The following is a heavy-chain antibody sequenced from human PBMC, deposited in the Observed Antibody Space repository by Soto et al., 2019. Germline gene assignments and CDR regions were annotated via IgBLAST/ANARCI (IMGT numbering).Heavy chain of an antibody. J-gene: IGHJ5*02. D-gene: IGHD6-19*01. CDR2: INHSGST. V-gene: IGHV4-34*01. CDR1: GGSFSGYY. CDR3: ARVVGYRRQWLVQGNWFDP. Sequence: SETLSLTCAVYGGSFSGYYWSWIRQPPGKGLEWIGEINHSGSTNYNPSLKSRVTISVDTSKNQFSLKLSSVTAADTAVYYCARVVGYRRQWLVQGNWFDPWGQGTLVTVSS.